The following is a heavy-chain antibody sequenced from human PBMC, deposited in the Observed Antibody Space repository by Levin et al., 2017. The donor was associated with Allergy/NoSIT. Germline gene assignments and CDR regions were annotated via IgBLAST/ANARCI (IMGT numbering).Heavy chain of an antibody. CDR2: INHSGST. CDR3: ATDPPCSGGSCPG. Sequence: SETLSLTCAVYGGSFSGYYWSWIRQPPGKGLEWIGEINHSGSTNYNPSLKSRVTISVDTSKNQFSLKLSSVTAADTAVYYCATDPPCSGGSCPGWGQGTLVTVSS. D-gene: IGHD2-15*01. V-gene: IGHV4-34*01. CDR1: GGSFSGYY. J-gene: IGHJ4*02.